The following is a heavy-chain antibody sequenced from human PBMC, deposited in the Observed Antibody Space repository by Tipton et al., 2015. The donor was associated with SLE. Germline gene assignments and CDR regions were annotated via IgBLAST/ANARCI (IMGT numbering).Heavy chain of an antibody. J-gene: IGHJ4*02. D-gene: IGHD3-22*01. CDR2: INHSGST. CDR3: ARAAYDSSGYYYFLDY. V-gene: IGHV4-61*08. CDR1: GGSISSGGYY. Sequence: LRLSCPVSGGSISSGGYYWSWIRQPPGKGLEWIGEINHSGSTNYNPSLKSRVTISIDTSKNQFSLNLNSVTAADTAVYFCARAAYDSSGYYYFLDYWGQGSLVTVSS.